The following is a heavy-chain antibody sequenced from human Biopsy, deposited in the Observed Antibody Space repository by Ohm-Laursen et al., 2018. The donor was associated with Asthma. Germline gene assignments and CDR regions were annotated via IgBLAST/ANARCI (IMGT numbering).Heavy chain of an antibody. J-gene: IGHJ6*02. CDR2: ITTVFGTT. Sequence: VKISCKISGYSLTDLSMHWVRQAPGQGLEWLGGITTVFGTTNYAQKFQGRVTITADESTSTAYMEVTSLRSEDTAIYYCARCQVGYSSGWSLLLKKIYYSGMDVWGQGTAVTVSS. V-gene: IGHV1-69*13. CDR3: ARCQVGYSSGWSLLLKKIYYSGMDV. CDR1: GYSLTDLS. D-gene: IGHD6-19*01.